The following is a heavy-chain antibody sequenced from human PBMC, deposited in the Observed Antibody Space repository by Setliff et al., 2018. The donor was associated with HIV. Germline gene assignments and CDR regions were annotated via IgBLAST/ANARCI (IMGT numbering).Heavy chain of an antibody. D-gene: IGHD4-17*01. CDR1: GGSISSTVYY. J-gene: IGHJ5*02. CDR3: ARDAVRSKDWFDP. V-gene: IGHV4-39*02. Sequence: SETLSLTCTVSGGSISSTVYYWGWIRQPPGKGLGWIGSIYYSGSTYYNPSLESRITISMDTSKNQFSLKLRSVTAADTAMYYCARDAVRSKDWFDPWGPGILVTVSS. CDR2: IYYSGST.